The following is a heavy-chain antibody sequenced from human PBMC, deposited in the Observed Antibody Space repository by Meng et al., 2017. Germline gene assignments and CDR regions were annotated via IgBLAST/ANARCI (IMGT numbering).Heavy chain of an antibody. D-gene: IGHD3-22*01. CDR2: INTNTGNP. Sequence: SCSVLQSPEASVNVSCKASGYNFTSYAMNWVRQAPGQGLEWMGWINTNTGNPTYAQGFTGRFVFSLDTSVSTAYLQISSLRAEDTAVYYCARRYYYDSSGYYFYVFGYWGQGTLVTVSS. CDR1: GYNFTSYA. CDR3: ARRYYYDSSGYYFYVFGY. J-gene: IGHJ4*02. V-gene: IGHV7-4-1*02.